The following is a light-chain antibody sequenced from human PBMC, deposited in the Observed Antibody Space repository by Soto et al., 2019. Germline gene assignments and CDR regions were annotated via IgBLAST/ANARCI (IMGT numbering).Light chain of an antibody. CDR3: QQANFWPPLT. Sequence: EIVMTQSPATLSVSPGERATLSCRASQSVNSNLAWYRQKPGQAPRLLISDASTRATGVPASFSGSGSGTEFAPTISNLQSEDSGIYYCQQANFWPPLTFGGGTKVEIK. CDR2: DAS. CDR1: QSVNSN. J-gene: IGKJ4*01. V-gene: IGKV3-15*01.